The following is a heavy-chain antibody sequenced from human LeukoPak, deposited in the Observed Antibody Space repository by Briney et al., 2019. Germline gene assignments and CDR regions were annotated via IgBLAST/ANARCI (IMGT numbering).Heavy chain of an antibody. CDR3: ATEIVGYGDVHYFDS. CDR1: GYTLTEIS. J-gene: IGHJ4*02. D-gene: IGHD4-17*01. Sequence: ASVKVSGKVSGYTLTEISMHWVRQAPGQGLEWMGGFNPEDVETIYARSFQGRLTVTEDTSTDTAYMELSSLRAEDTAMYYCATEIVGYGDVHYFDSWGQGTLVTVSS. CDR2: FNPEDVET. V-gene: IGHV1-24*01.